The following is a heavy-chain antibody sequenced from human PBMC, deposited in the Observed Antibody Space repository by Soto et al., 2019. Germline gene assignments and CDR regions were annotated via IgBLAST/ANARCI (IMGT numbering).Heavy chain of an antibody. CDR1: GGSISSYY. J-gene: IGHJ6*02. CDR3: ARNLIGGSTPRYWYYYAMDL. Sequence: SETLSLTCTVSGGSISSYYWSWIRQPPGKGLEWIGYIYYSGSTNYNPSLKSRVTISVDTSKNQFSLKLSSVTAADTAVYYCARNLIGGSTPRYWYYYAMDLWGQGTAVTVSS. CDR2: IYYSGST. D-gene: IGHD2-15*01. V-gene: IGHV4-59*01.